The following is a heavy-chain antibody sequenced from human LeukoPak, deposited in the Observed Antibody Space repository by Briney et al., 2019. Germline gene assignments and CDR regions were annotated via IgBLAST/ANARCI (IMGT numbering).Heavy chain of an antibody. CDR2: INPNSGRT. D-gene: IGHD2-15*01. CDR1: VYTFTGYY. CDR3: ARSERGLCCSGGSCYHKPIDY. V-gene: IGHV1-2*02. J-gene: IGHJ4*02. Sequence: SVKVSCKASVYTFTGYYIHWVRQAPGQGLEGMGWINPNSGRTNYAQKFQGRVTMTRDTAISTAYMELSRLRSDDTAVYYCARSERGLCCSGGSCYHKPIDYWGQGTLVTVSS.